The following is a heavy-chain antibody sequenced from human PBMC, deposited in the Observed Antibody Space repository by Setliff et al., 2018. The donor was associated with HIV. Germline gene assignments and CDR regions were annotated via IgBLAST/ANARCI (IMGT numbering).Heavy chain of an antibody. J-gene: IGHJ6*03. CDR2: INHSGST. D-gene: IGHD3-9*01. CDR1: GGSFSGYY. Sequence: ETLSLTCAVYGGSFSGYYWSWIRQPPGKGLEWIGEINHSGSTNYNPSLKSRVTISVDTSKNQFSMKLSSVTAADTAVYYCARGPRYYDILTGPYYYYYYMDVWGKGTTVTVSS. V-gene: IGHV4-34*01. CDR3: ARGPRYYDILTGPYYYYYYMDV.